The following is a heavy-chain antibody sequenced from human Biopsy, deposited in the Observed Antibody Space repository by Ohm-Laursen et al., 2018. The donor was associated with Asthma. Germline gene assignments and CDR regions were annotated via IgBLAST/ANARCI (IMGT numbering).Heavy chain of an antibody. Sequence: SLRLSCAASGFSFSNFAIHWVRQAPGKGLEWVGVISKDASTQYYADSVKGRFTMARDNSKNTLDLQMNSLREEDTAVYYCVRDGTDDAFDIWGQGTVVSVSS. CDR3: VRDGTDDAFDI. J-gene: IGHJ3*02. CDR1: GFSFSNFA. D-gene: IGHD1-1*01. CDR2: ISKDASTQ. V-gene: IGHV3-30*01.